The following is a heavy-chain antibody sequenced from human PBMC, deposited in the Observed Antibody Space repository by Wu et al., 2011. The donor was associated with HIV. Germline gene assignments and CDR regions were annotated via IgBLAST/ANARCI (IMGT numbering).Heavy chain of an antibody. CDR2: IYYVGKT. D-gene: IGHD3-22*01. CDR1: GGSIRSSSHY. Sequence: QVQLQESGPGLVKPSETLSLTCTVSGGSIRSSSHYWDWIRQPPGKGLEWIGNIYYVGKTYYSSSLRSRVSISVGTSKNEFSLRLNSVTVADTAVYFCARTYYYDNGRRFFDFVGPGTLVTVSS. V-gene: IGHV4-39*07. CDR3: ARTYYYDNGRRFFDF. J-gene: IGHJ4*01.